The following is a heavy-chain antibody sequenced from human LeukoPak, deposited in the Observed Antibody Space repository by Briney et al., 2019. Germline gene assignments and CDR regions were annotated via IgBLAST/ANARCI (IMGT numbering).Heavy chain of an antibody. V-gene: IGHV4-38-2*02. D-gene: IGHD4-17*01. Sequence: TSETLSLTCTVSGYSISSGYHWGWIRQPPGKGLEWIGSIYYGGSTYYNPSLKSRVTISVDTSKNQLSLKLSSVTAADTAVYYCARDRATTVTMGYFDYWGQGTLVTVSS. CDR1: GYSISSGYH. CDR3: ARDRATTVTMGYFDY. J-gene: IGHJ4*02. CDR2: IYYGGST.